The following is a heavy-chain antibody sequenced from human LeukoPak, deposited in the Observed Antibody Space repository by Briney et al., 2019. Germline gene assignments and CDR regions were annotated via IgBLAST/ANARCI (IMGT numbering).Heavy chain of an antibody. CDR3: ARHLYSSPNNMDV. J-gene: IGHJ6*03. CDR2: ISAYNGKT. D-gene: IGHD6-6*01. CDR1: GSTFTDFY. V-gene: IGHV1-18*01. Sequence: GASVKVSCKASGSTFTDFYMHWVRQAPGQGLEWMGWISAYNGKTNYAQKLQGRVTMTTDTSTSTAYMELRSLRSDDTAVYYCARHLYSSPNNMDVWGKGTTVTVFS.